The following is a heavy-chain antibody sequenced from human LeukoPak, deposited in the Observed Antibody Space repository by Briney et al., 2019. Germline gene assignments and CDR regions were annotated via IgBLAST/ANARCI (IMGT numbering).Heavy chain of an antibody. D-gene: IGHD1-26*01. Sequence: GGSLRLSCAASGFTFSNNWMTWVRQAPGKGLEWVANINQDESQKYYVDSVKGRFTISRDNAKNSLYLQMNSLRAEDTALHYCAKESISGSYSFDYWGQGTLVTVSS. CDR1: GFTFSNNW. V-gene: IGHV3-7*03. J-gene: IGHJ4*02. CDR2: INQDESQK. CDR3: AKESISGSYSFDY.